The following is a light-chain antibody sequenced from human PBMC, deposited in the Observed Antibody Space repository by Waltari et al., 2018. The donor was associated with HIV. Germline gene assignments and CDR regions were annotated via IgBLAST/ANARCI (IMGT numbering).Light chain of an antibody. CDR3: QSYDHSLSASYG. J-gene: IGLJ1*01. CDR2: GNN. Sequence: QSVLTQPPSVSGAPGQRVTISCTGSSSNIGTGYDVHWYQQLPGTAPTLLLYGNNKRPAGVPYRFAGSKSGTSASLAITGLQAEDEADYYCQSYDHSLSASYGCGSGTRVTVL. V-gene: IGLV1-40*01. CDR1: SSNIGTGYD.